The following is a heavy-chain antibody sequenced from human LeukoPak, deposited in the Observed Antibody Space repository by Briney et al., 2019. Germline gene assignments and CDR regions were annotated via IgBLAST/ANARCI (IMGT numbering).Heavy chain of an antibody. CDR2: IYPGDSDT. CDR1: GYSFTSYW. D-gene: IGHD3-22*01. Sequence: GESLKISCKGSGYSFTSYWLGWVRQMPGKGLEWMGIIYPGDSDTRYSPSFQGQVTISADKSISTAYQQWSSLKASDTAMYYCARHEHYYDSSGYYSDYWGQGTLVTVSS. J-gene: IGHJ4*02. V-gene: IGHV5-51*01. CDR3: ARHEHYYDSSGYYSDY.